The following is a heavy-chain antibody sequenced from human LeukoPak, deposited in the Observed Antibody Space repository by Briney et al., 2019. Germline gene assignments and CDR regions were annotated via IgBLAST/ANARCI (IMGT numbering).Heavy chain of an antibody. D-gene: IGHD2-2*01. V-gene: IGHV4-34*01. CDR2: INHSGST. Sequence: SSETLSLTCAVYGGSFSGYYWSWIRQPPGKGLEWIGEINHSGSTTYNPSLKSRVTISVDTSKNQFSLKLSSVTAADTAVYYCARGRVEIVVVPAAPTVYYYYYMDVWGKGTTVTVSS. CDR3: ARGRVEIVVVPAAPTVYYYYYMDV. CDR1: GGSFSGYY. J-gene: IGHJ6*03.